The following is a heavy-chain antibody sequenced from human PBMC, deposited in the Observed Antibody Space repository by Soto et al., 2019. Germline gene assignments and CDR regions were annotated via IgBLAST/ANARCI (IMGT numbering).Heavy chain of an antibody. V-gene: IGHV4-61*01. CDR3: ARDKEGSGWYPVAFDI. D-gene: IGHD6-19*01. Sequence: SETLSLTCTVSGGSVSSGSYYWSWIRQPPGEGLEWIGYIYYSGSTNYNPSLKSRVTISVDTSKNQFSLKLSSVTAADTAVYYCARDKEGSGWYPVAFDIWGQGTMVTVSS. CDR2: IYYSGST. J-gene: IGHJ3*02. CDR1: GGSVSSGSYY.